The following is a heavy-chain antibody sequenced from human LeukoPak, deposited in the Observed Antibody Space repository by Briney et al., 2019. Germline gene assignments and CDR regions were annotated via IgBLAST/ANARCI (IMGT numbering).Heavy chain of an antibody. D-gene: IGHD6-13*01. CDR3: AKSDSSSWLGYYYGMDV. CDR2: ISYDGSNK. V-gene: IGHV3-30*18. Sequence: SGGSLRLSCAASRFRFSTFPMGWVRQAPGKGLEWVAVISYDGSNKYYADSVKGRFTISRDNSKNTLYLQMNSLRAEDTAVYYCAKSDSSSWLGYYYGMDVWGQGTTVTVSS. J-gene: IGHJ6*02. CDR1: RFRFSTFP.